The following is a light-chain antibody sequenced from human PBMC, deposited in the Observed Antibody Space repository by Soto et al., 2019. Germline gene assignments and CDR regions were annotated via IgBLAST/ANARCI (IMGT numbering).Light chain of an antibody. CDR1: ESIDSW. Sequence: IPMTQSPSTRYASVGDRVTITCRASESIDSWLAWHQQKPGRAPKLLISKASSLESGVPSRFSGSGSGTDFTLTVGSLQPEDFATYYCQQSFTIPITFGQGTRLEIK. J-gene: IGKJ5*01. V-gene: IGKV1-5*03. CDR2: KAS. CDR3: QQSFTIPIT.